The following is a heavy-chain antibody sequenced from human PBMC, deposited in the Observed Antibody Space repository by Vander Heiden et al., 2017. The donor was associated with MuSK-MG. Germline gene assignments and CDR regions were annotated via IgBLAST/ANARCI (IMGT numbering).Heavy chain of an antibody. V-gene: IGHV4-59*01. CDR1: GGSISSSY. Sequence: QVQLQESGPGRVKPSETLSLTCTVSGGSISSSYWSWIRQTPGKGLEWIGYIYSSASPTYNPPLKSRVTISVDTSKNHFSLKLSSVTAADPAVYYCARVGEGGVECYSSSWYPFDYWGQGTLVTVSS. CDR3: ARVGEGGVECYSSSWYPFDY. CDR2: IYSSASP. D-gene: IGHD6-13*01. J-gene: IGHJ4*02.